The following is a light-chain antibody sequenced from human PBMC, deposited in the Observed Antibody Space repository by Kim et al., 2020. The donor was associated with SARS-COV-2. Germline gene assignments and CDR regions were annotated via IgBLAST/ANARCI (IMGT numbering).Light chain of an antibody. CDR1: QSVSGY. V-gene: IGKV3-11*01. CDR2: DAS. J-gene: IGKJ4*01. CDR3: QQRYTWPLT. Sequence: EIVLTQSPATLSLSPGERATLSCRASQSVSGYLAWYQQKPGQAPRLLIYDASNRATGVPARFSGSGSGTDFTLTISSLAPEDFAVYYCQQRYTWPLTFGGGTKVDIK.